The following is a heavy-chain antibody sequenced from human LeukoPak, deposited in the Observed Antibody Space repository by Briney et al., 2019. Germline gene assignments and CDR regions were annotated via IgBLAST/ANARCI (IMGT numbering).Heavy chain of an antibody. Sequence: GATVKVSCKASGYTFTSYDINWVPQATGQGLEWMAWMNPNSGNTGHTQKPQGRVTMTRNTSIRTAYMELSSLRSDDTAVYYCASGPRSGTSYDLYYYVDGWGKGTTVTISS. CDR3: ASGPRSGTSYDLYYYVDG. V-gene: IGHV1-8*01. CDR1: GYTFTSYD. D-gene: IGHD3-10*01. CDR2: MNPNSGNT. J-gene: IGHJ6*03.